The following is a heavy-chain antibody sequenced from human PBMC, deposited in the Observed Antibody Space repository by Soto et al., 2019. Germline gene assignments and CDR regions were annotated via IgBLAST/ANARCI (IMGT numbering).Heavy chain of an antibody. D-gene: IGHD6-13*01. J-gene: IGHJ6*02. CDR1: GYTFTGYY. Sequence: ASVKVSCKASGYTFTGYYMHWVRQAPGQGPEWMGWISAYNGNTNYAQKLQGRVTMTTDTSTSTAYMELRSLRSDDTAVYYCARDDAAGSPFYYYYYGMDVWGQGTTVTVSS. CDR3: ARDDAAGSPFYYYYYGMDV. V-gene: IGHV1-18*04. CDR2: ISAYNGNT.